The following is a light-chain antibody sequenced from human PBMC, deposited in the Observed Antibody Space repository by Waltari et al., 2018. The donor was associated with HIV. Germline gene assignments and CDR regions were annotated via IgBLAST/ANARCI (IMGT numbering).Light chain of an antibody. CDR1: SSNIGSQT. CDR3: AAWDDSRSGVV. V-gene: IGLV1-44*01. CDR2: SDN. J-gene: IGLJ2*01. Sequence: QAVLTQQPSASGTPGQRVTISCSGSSSNIGSQTVNWYQQLPGTAPKLLIYSDNRRPSGVPDRFSGSKSGTSASLAISGLQSEDEADYSCAAWDDSRSGVVFGGGTRLTVL.